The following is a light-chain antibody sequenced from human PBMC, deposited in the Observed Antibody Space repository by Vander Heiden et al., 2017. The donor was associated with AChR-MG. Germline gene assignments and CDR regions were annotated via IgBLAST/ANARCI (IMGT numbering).Light chain of an antibody. CDR1: SSNIGRNY. CDR3: AAWDDSLSGWV. J-gene: IGLJ3*02. Sequence: QSVLTQPPSASGTPGPRVTISCSGSSSNIGRNYVYWYQQLPGTAPKLLIYSNNQRPSGVPDRFSGSKSGTSASLAISGLRSEDEADYYCAAWDDSLSGWVFGGGTKLTVL. CDR2: SNN. V-gene: IGLV1-47*02.